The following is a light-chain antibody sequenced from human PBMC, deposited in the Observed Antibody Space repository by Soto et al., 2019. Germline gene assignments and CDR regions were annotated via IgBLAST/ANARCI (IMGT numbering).Light chain of an antibody. Sequence: DIQMTHSPSSLSASVGDRVTITCRASQSISTYLNWYQQKPGKAPNLLIYAASSLQTGVPSRFSGSGSGTDFTLTISSLQPEDFATYYCQQSFRTPYTFGQGTKLEIK. CDR1: QSISTY. J-gene: IGKJ2*01. V-gene: IGKV1-39*01. CDR3: QQSFRTPYT. CDR2: AAS.